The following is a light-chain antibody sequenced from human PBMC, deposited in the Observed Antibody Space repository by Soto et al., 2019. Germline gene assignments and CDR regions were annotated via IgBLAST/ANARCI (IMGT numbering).Light chain of an antibody. J-gene: IGLJ2*01. CDR1: ISNIGSNS. Sequence: QSVLTQPPSASGTPGQRVTISCSGGISNIGSNSVNWYQQLPGTAPRLLIYNNDQRPSGVPDRFSGSRSGTSPSLAISGLQSEDEADYYCAVWDDSLDGPVFGGGTKLTVL. V-gene: IGLV1-44*01. CDR3: AVWDDSLDGPV. CDR2: NND.